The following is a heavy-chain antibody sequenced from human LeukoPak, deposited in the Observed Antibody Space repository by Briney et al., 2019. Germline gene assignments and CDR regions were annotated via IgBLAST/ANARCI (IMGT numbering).Heavy chain of an antibody. CDR2: ISSSGSTI. CDR1: GFTFSSYE. D-gene: IGHD6-13*01. V-gene: IGHV3-48*03. Sequence: GGSLRLSCAASGFTFSSYEMNWVRQAPGKGLEWVSYISSSGSTIYYADSVKGRFTISRDNAKNSLYLQMNSLRADDTAVYYCAREVGRSAALWGQGTLVTVSS. J-gene: IGHJ4*02. CDR3: AREVGRSAAL.